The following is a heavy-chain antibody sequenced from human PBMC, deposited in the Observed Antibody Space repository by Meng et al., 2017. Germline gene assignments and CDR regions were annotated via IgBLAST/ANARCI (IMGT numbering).Heavy chain of an antibody. CDR2: IIPSFGTA. J-gene: IGHJ4*02. D-gene: IGHD4-17*01. CDR3: AMILRNSYGDYEDY. CDR1: GGTSSSYA. Sequence: CGAGGKNCGPSRKVSGNATGGTSSSYAISWVRQAPGQGLEWMGGIIPSFGTANYEQKFHGRVTITADESTSTAYMELSSLRSEDTAVYYCAMILRNSYGDYEDYWGQGTLVTVSS. V-gene: IGHV1-69*01.